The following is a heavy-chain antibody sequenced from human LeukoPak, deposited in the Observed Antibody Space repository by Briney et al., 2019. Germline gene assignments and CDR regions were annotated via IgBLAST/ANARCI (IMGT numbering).Heavy chain of an antibody. D-gene: IGHD2-2*01. CDR1: GFTFSSYD. J-gene: IGHJ3*02. Sequence: GGSLRLSCAASGFTFSSYDMRWVRQATGKGLEWVSAIGTAGDTYYPGSVKGRFTISRENAKSSLYLQMNSLRAGDTAVYYCARAPSSTDAFDIWGQGTMVTVSS. V-gene: IGHV3-13*01. CDR2: IGTAGDT. CDR3: ARAPSSTDAFDI.